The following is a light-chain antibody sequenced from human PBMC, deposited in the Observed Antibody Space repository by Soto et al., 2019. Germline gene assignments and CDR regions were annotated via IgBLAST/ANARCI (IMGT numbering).Light chain of an antibody. J-gene: IGLJ1*01. CDR3: SSYTSSSTNV. Sequence: QSALTQPASVSGSPGQSITISCTGTSSDVGGYNYVSWYQQHPGKAPKLMIYDVSNRPSGVSIRFSGSKSGNTASLTISGLQAEDEADYYCSSYTSSSTNVFGTGTKLTVL. CDR1: SSDVGGYNY. V-gene: IGLV2-14*01. CDR2: DVS.